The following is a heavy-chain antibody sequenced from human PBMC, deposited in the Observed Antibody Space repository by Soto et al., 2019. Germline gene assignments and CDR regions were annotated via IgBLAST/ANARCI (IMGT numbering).Heavy chain of an antibody. D-gene: IGHD3-3*01. V-gene: IGHV3-30*04. CDR1: GFTFSSYP. Sequence: QVQLVESGGGVVQPGRSLRLSCVAPGFTFSSYPIHWVRQAPGKGLEWVTTISSDGNDKYYSDSVKGRFTTSRDNSKNTVYLQMNNLRVEDTAVYYCAKEGVADKYYYHGMDVWGQGTTVNVSS. J-gene: IGHJ6*02. CDR3: AKEGVADKYYYHGMDV. CDR2: ISSDGNDK.